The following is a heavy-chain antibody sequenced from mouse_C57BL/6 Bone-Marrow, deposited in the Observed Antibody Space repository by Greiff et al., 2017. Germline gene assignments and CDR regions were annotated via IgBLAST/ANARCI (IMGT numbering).Heavy chain of an antibody. J-gene: IGHJ2*01. CDR3: ARGIYYYGSSWDY. V-gene: IGHV1-81*01. D-gene: IGHD1-1*01. Sequence: VQLQQSGAELARPGASVKLSCKASGYTFTSYGISWVKQRTGQGLEWIGKIYPRMGITYYNKKFKGKATLTADKSSSTAYMELRSLTSEDSAVYFCARGIYYYGSSWDYWGQGTTLTVSS. CDR2: IYPRMGIT. CDR1: GYTFTSYG.